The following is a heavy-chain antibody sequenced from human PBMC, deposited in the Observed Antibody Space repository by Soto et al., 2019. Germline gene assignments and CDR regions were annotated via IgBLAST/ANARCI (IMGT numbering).Heavy chain of an antibody. CDR2: ISAYNGNT. D-gene: IGHD2-21*01. CDR1: GYTFTSYG. J-gene: IGHJ4*02. Sequence: GASVKVSCKASGYTFTSYGISWVRQAPGQGLEWMGWISAYNGNTNYAQKLQGRVTMTTDTSTSTAYMELRSLRSDDTAVYYCARSRSVAYCGGDCYTDYWGQGTLVTVSS. CDR3: ARSRSVAYCGGDCYTDY. V-gene: IGHV1-18*01.